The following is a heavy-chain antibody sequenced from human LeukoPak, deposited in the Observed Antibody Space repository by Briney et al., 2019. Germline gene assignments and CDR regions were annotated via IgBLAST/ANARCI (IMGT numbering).Heavy chain of an antibody. V-gene: IGHV3-23*01. D-gene: IGHD3-10*01. Sequence: GGSLRLSCAASGFTFSSYAMSWVRQAPGKGLEWVSAISGSGGSTYYADSVKGRFTISRDNAKNTLYLQMNSLRAEDTAVYYCAREARNRITMVRGGNWFDPWGQGTLVTVSS. CDR1: GFTFSSYA. CDR2: ISGSGGST. J-gene: IGHJ5*02. CDR3: AREARNRITMVRGGNWFDP.